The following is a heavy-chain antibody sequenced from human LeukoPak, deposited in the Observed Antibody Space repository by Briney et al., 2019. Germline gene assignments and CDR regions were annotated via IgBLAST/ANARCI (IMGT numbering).Heavy chain of an antibody. CDR1: GFTFSSYA. J-gene: IGHJ4*02. CDR3: AKDVSYDSSGYFVY. Sequence: PGGSLRLSCAASGFTFSSYAMSWVRQAPGKRLEWVSAISGSGGSTYYADSVKGRFTISRDNSKNTLYLQMNSLRAEDTAVYYCAKDVSYDSSGYFVYWGQGTLVTVSS. V-gene: IGHV3-23*01. D-gene: IGHD3-22*01. CDR2: ISGSGGST.